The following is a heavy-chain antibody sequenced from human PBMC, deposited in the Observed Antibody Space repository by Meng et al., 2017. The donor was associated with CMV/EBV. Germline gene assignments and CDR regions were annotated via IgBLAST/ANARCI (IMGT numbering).Heavy chain of an antibody. CDR2: INPNSGDT. V-gene: IGHV1-2*02. D-gene: IGHD4-17*01. CDR1: GYTFTDYY. Sequence: VQLVHAGADSRKPGASGKVSCKASGYTFTDYYMHWVRQGPDQGLEWMGCINPNSGDTNYAQKFQGRVTMTRDTSISTAYMELSRLRSDDTAVYYCTRDAHLTTVTPNWFDPWGQGTLVTVSS. J-gene: IGHJ5*02. CDR3: TRDAHLTTVTPNWFDP.